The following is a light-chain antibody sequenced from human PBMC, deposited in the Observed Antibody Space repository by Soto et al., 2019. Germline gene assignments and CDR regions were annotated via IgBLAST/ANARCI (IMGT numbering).Light chain of an antibody. CDR3: QHMRT. CDR2: DAS. CDR1: QNINNW. V-gene: IGKV1-5*01. J-gene: IGKJ1*01. Sequence: DIQMTQSPSTLSASIGDRVPITCRASQNINNWIAWYQHKPGKAPKFLIYDASTLESGVPSRFSGSGFGTEFSLTISSLQPDDFGSYYCQHMRTFGQGTKVDI.